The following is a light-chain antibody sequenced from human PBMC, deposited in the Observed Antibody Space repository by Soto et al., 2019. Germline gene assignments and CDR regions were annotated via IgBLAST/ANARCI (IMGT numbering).Light chain of an antibody. CDR2: AAS. V-gene: IGKV1-12*01. CDR1: QGISSR. Sequence: DIQMTQSPSSVSASVGDRVTITCRASQGISSRLAWYQQKPGKAPNLLIYAASSLQSGVPSRFSGSGSETDFTLTIGSLQPVDFATYYCQQSNSFPLTFGGGTKVEIK. J-gene: IGKJ4*01. CDR3: QQSNSFPLT.